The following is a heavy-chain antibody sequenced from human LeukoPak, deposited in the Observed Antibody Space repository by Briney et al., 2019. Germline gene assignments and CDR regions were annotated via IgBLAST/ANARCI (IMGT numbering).Heavy chain of an antibody. V-gene: IGHV3-48*02. Sequence: GGSLRLSCAASGFTFSSYSMNWVRQAPGKGLEWVPYISIISSTTGRSSSTMYYADSVKGRFTISRDNAKNSLYLQMNSLRDEDTAVYYCAREGSSWHRGYFDYWGQGTLVTVSS. CDR3: AREGSSWHRGYFDY. CDR1: GFTFSSYS. J-gene: IGHJ4*02. CDR2: ISIISSTTGRSSSTM. D-gene: IGHD6-13*01.